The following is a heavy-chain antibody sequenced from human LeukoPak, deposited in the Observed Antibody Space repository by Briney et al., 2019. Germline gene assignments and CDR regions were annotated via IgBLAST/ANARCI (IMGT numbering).Heavy chain of an antibody. D-gene: IGHD1-7*01. V-gene: IGHV3-48*03. CDR3: ARSLELNYFDY. CDR1: GFTFSSYE. CDR2: ISSSGSTI. J-gene: IGHJ4*02. Sequence: GGSLRLSCAASGFTFSSYEMNWVRQAPGKGLEWVSYISSSGSTIYYADSVKGRLTISRDNAKNSLYLQMNSLRAEDTAVYYCARSLELNYFDYWGQGTLVTVSS.